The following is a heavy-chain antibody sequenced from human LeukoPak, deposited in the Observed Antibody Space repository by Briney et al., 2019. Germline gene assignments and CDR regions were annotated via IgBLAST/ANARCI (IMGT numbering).Heavy chain of an antibody. CDR1: GGSITSGGYY. D-gene: IGHD2-15*01. V-gene: IGHV4-61*10. J-gene: IGHJ6*03. CDR3: ARDSPKVHYYMDV. CDR2: IYYSGST. Sequence: SETLSLTCTVSGGSITSGGYYWSWIRQPAGEGLEWIGYIYYSGSTNYNPSLKSRVTISVDTSKNQFSLKLSSVTAADTAVYYCARDSPKVHYYMDVWGKGTTVTVS.